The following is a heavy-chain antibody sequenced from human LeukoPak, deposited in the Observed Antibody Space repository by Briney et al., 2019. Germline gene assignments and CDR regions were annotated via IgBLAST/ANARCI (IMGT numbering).Heavy chain of an antibody. V-gene: IGHV3-53*01. CDR1: GLTVSSSY. CDR2: IYNDGST. J-gene: IGHJ3*02. CDR3: ARNILFAFDI. Sequence: GGSLRLSCAASGLTVSSSYMSWVRQAPGKGVEWVSIIYNDGSTYYADSMKGRFTISRDNSKNTLYLQVNSLRAEDTAMYYCARNILFAFDIWGQGTMVTVSS.